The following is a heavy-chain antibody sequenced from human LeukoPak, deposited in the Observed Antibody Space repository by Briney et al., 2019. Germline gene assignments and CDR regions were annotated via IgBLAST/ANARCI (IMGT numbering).Heavy chain of an antibody. CDR2: INHSGST. V-gene: IGHV4-34*01. CDR3: ARECVKYCSSNNWFDP. J-gene: IGHJ5*02. Sequence: KPSETLSLTCAVYGGSFSGYYWSSIRQPPGKGLEWIGEINHSGSTNYNPSLKSRVTISVDTSKNQFSLKLSSVTAADTAVYYCARECVKYCSSNNWFDPWGQGTLVTVSS. D-gene: IGHD2-2*01. CDR1: GGSFSGYY.